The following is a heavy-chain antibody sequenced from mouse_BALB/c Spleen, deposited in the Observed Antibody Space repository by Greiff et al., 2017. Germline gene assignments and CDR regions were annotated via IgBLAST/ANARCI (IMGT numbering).Heavy chain of an antibody. CDR1: GFSLTSYG. J-gene: IGHJ3*01. V-gene: IGHV2-9*02. Sequence: VKLVESGPGLVAPSQSLSITCTVSGFSLTSYGVHWVRQPPGKGLEWLGVIWAGGSTNYNSALMSRLSISKDNSKSQVFLKMNSLQTDDTAMYYCARAPYGNFSYWGQGTLVTVSA. D-gene: IGHD2-1*01. CDR3: ARAPYGNFSY. CDR2: IWAGGST.